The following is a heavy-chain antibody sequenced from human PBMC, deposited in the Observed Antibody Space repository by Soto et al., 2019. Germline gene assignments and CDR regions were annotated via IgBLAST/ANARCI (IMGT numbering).Heavy chain of an antibody. J-gene: IGHJ6*02. CDR3: ATVVYCSGGSCSDYYYYGMDV. V-gene: IGHV1-24*01. D-gene: IGHD2-15*01. Sequence: ASVKVSCKVSGYTLTELSMHWVQQAPGKGLEWMGGFDPEDGETIYAQKFQGRVTMTEDTSTDTAYMELSSLRSEDTAVYYCATVVYCSGGSCSDYYYYGMDVWGQGTTVTVSS. CDR2: FDPEDGET. CDR1: GYTLTELS.